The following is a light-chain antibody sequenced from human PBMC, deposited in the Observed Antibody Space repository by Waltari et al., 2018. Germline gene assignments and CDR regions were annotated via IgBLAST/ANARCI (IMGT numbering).Light chain of an antibody. CDR1: SLRSYY. J-gene: IGLJ3*02. Sequence: TQDPAVSVAMGQTVRITCQGDSLRSYYASWYRQRPGQAPILVMYDKNNRPSGVPDRFSGSSSDNTASVTSTGAQAEEEAYYYCHSRDASGVGGTFGGGTKLTVL. CDR2: DKN. CDR3: HSRDASGVGGT. V-gene: IGLV3-19*01.